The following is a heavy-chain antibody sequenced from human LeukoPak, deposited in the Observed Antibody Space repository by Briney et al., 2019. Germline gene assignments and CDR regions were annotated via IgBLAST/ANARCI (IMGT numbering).Heavy chain of an antibody. J-gene: IGHJ4*02. CDR3: ARVDYYDSSGYPAYFDY. Sequence: SVKLSCKASGGTFSSYAISWVRQAPGQGLEWMGGIIPIFGTANYAQKFQGRVTITADESTSTAYMELSSLRSEDTAVYYCARVDYYDSSGYPAYFDYWGQGTLVTVSS. V-gene: IGHV1-69*13. CDR2: IIPIFGTA. D-gene: IGHD3-22*01. CDR1: GGTFSSYA.